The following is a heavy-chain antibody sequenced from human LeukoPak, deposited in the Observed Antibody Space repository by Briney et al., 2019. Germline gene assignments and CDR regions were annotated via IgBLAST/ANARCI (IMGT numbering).Heavy chain of an antibody. CDR1: GGSFSGYY. J-gene: IGHJ6*03. CDR3: ARVTPYYYYYYMDV. CDR2: INHSGST. V-gene: IGHV4-34*01. Sequence: SETLSLTCAVYGGSFSGYYWSWIRQPPGKGLEWIGEINHSGSTNYNPSLKNRVTISVDTSKNQFSLKLSSVTAADTAVYYCARVTPYYYYYYMDVWGKGTTVTVSS.